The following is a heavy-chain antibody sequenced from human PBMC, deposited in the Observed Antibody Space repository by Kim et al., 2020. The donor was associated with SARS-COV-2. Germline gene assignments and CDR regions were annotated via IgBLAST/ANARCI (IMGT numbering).Heavy chain of an antibody. CDR2: ISYDGSNK. CDR3: ARDGGVWGSYRWSSLDY. J-gene: IGHJ4*02. D-gene: IGHD3-16*02. Sequence: GGSLRLSCAASGFTFSSYAMHWVRQAPGKGLEWVAVISYDGSNKYYADSVKGRFTISRDNSKNTLYLQMNSLRAEDTAVYYCARDGGVWGSYRWSSLDYWGQGTLVTVSS. V-gene: IGHV3-30*04. CDR1: GFTFSSYA.